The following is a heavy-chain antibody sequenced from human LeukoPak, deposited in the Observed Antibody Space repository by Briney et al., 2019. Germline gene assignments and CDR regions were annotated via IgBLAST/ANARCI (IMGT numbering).Heavy chain of an antibody. J-gene: IGHJ5*02. CDR2: IKQDGNEK. D-gene: IGHD5/OR15-5a*01. CDR3: ARGFYDGVNWFDP. CDR1: GFTFSSHW. V-gene: IGHV3-7*01. Sequence: GGSLRLSCAASGFTFSSHWMSWVRQAPGKGLEWVANIKQDGNEKYYVESVKGRFIISRDNAKNSLYLQMNSLRAEDTAVYYCARGFYDGVNWFDPWGQGTLVTVSS.